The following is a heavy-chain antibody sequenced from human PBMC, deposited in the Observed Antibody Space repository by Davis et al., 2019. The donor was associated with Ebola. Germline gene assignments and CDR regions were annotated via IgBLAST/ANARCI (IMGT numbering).Heavy chain of an antibody. D-gene: IGHD3-22*01. Sequence: GESLKISCVATGFSFSEHSMNWVRQAPGKGLEWVSHISSASRTIYYVDSVRGRFTISRDNAKKSLYLQMNSLRDEDTAVYYCARDLDTSDHYSFFDDWGQGTLVIVSS. CDR3: ARDLDTSDHYSFFDD. V-gene: IGHV3-48*02. J-gene: IGHJ4*02. CDR1: GFSFSEHS. CDR2: ISSASRTI.